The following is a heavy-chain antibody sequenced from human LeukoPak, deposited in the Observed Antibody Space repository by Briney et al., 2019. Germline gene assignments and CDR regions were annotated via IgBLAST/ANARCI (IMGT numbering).Heavy chain of an antibody. V-gene: IGHV3-30*18. CDR3: AKDRFPVGATTFDY. D-gene: IGHD1-26*01. CDR1: GFTFSSYG. Sequence: PGGSLRLSCAASGFTFSSYGMHWVRQAPGKGLEWVAVISYDGSNKYYADSVKGRFTISRDNSKNTLYLQMNSLRAEDTAVYYCAKDRFPVGATTFDYWGQGTLVTVSS. CDR2: ISYDGSNK. J-gene: IGHJ4*02.